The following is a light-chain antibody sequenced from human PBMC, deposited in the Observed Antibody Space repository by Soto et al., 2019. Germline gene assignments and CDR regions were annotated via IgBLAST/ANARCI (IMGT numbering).Light chain of an antibody. Sequence: EIVLTQSPGTRSLSPGERATLSCKASQSVSSSYLAWYQQRPGQAPRLLIYGASSRATGFPDRFSGSGSGTDFTLTISRLEPEDFAVYYCQQYGSSAWTFGQGTKVEVK. CDR1: QSVSSSY. J-gene: IGKJ1*01. V-gene: IGKV3-20*01. CDR3: QQYGSSAWT. CDR2: GAS.